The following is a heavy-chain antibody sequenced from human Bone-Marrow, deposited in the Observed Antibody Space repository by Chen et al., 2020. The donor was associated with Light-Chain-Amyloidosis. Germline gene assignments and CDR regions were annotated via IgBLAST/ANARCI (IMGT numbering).Heavy chain of an antibody. J-gene: IGHJ4*02. Sequence: EVQLVESGGGMVQPGGSLRLSCAASGFTFSPYSMNWVRQAPGKGLEWVSYISSSGTIYYADSVKGRFTISRDNAKKRLYLQMNSLRAEDTAVYYCARDYDFWSGYFLYWGQGTLVTVSS. D-gene: IGHD3-3*01. CDR2: ISSSGTI. V-gene: IGHV3-48*01. CDR3: ARDYDFWSGYFLY. CDR1: GFTFSPYS.